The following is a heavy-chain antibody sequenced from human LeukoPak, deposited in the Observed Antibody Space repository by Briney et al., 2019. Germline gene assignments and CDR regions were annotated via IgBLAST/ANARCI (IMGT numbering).Heavy chain of an antibody. CDR1: GGSFSGYY. CDR3: ARGLGYCSSTSCYLGDYYYGMDV. CDR2: INHSGST. V-gene: IGHV4-34*01. Sequence: PSETLSLTCAVYGGSFSGYYWSWIRQPPGKGLEWIGEINHSGSTNYNPPLKSRVTISVDTSKNQFSLKLSSVTAADTAVYYCARGLGYCSSTSCYLGDYYYGMDVWGQGTTVTVSS. D-gene: IGHD2-2*01. J-gene: IGHJ6*02.